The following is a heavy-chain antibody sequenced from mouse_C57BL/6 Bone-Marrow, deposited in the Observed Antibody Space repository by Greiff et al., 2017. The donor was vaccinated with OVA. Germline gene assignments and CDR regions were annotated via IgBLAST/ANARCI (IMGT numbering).Heavy chain of an antibody. V-gene: IGHV14-4*01. D-gene: IGHD2-1*01. CDR2: LDPENGDT. CDR3: TSYGNFDY. CDR1: GFNIKDDY. Sequence: EVQLQHSGAELVRPGASVQLSCTASGFNIKDDYMPWVKQRPEQGLEWLGWLDPENGDTEYASKFQGKATITADTSSNTAYLQLSSLTSEDTAVYYCTSYGNFDYWGQGTTLTGSS. J-gene: IGHJ2*01.